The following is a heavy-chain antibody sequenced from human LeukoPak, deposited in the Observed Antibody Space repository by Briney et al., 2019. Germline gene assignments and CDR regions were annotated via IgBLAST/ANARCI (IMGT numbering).Heavy chain of an antibody. D-gene: IGHD5-18*01. V-gene: IGHV3-20*04. CDR2: INWSGGST. CDR3: ARDEKGGRIQLWLGTYYYYMDV. CDR1: GFIFDDHG. Sequence: PGGSLRLSCAASGFIFDDHGMNWDRQAPGKGLEWVSGINWSGGSTSYADSVKGRFTISRDNAKNSLYLQMNSLRAEDTAVYYCARDEKGGRIQLWLGTYYYYMDVWGKGTTVTVSS. J-gene: IGHJ6*03.